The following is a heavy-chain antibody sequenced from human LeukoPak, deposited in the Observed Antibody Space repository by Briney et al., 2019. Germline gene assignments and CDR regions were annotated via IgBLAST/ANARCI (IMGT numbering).Heavy chain of an antibody. CDR1: GYSFTRNW. J-gene: IGHJ2*01. V-gene: IGHV5-51*03. CDR3: ARRVVNNRNWYFNL. CDR2: IHPGESDT. Sequence: KAGESLKISCKGSGYSFTRNWIGWVRQMPGNGLEWMGIIHPGESDTRYSPSFQGQVTISADKSINTAYLQWSSLKASDTAMYSCARRVVNNRNWYFNLWGRGTLVTVSS. D-gene: IGHD4-23*01.